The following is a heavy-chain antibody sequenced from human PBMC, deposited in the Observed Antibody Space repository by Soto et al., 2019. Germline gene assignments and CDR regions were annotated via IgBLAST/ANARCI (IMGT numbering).Heavy chain of an antibody. CDR3: ARELSAPEELYTDY. D-gene: IGHD1-26*01. CDR1: GGSFSGYY. Sequence: SETLSLTRAVYGGSFSGYYWSWIRQPPGKGLEWIGEINHSGSTNYNPSLKSRGTISVDTSKNQFSLKLSSVTAADTAVYYCARELSAPEELYTDYWGQGTLVTVSS. J-gene: IGHJ4*02. V-gene: IGHV4-34*01. CDR2: INHSGST.